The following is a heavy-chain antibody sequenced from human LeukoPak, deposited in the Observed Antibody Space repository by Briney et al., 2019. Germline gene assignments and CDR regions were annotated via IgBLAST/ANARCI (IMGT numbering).Heavy chain of an antibody. Sequence: ASVKVSCKASGYTFTTYEIHWVRQATGQGLEWMGWMNPNSGNTAYVQKFQGRLTFTRTTSINTAYMELSSLRSEDTAVYYCARDSGERGSGSYLIAYWGQGTLVTVSS. D-gene: IGHD3-10*01. CDR1: GYTFTTYE. J-gene: IGHJ4*02. V-gene: IGHV1-8*03. CDR3: ARDSGERGSGSYLIAY. CDR2: MNPNSGNT.